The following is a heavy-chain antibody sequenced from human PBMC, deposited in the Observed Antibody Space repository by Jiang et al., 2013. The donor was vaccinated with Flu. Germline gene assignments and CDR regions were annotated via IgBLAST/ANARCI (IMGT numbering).Heavy chain of an antibody. CDR2: SLHGST. CDR1: GGSISSYY. D-gene: IGHD4-23*01. Sequence: FGGSISSYYWSWIRQPQGRDWSGLGISLHGSTSXNPSLKSRVTISVDTSKNQFSLKLSSVTAADTAVYYCARDSTTVGFDPWGQGTLVTVSS. V-gene: IGHV4-59*01. CDR3: ARDSTTVGFDP. J-gene: IGHJ5*02.